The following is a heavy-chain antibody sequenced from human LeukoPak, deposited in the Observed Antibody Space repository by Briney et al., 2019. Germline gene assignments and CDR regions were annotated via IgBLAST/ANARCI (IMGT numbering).Heavy chain of an antibody. J-gene: IGHJ4*02. V-gene: IGHV1-3*01. CDR2: INAGNGNT. Sequence: GASVKVSCKASGYTFTSYAMHWVRQAPGQRLEWMGWINAGNGNTKYSQKFQGRVTMTRDTSTSTVYMELSSLRSEDTAVYYCARGLKPPWDSTDYHDWGQGTLVTVSS. CDR1: GYTFTSYA. D-gene: IGHD5-12*01. CDR3: ARGLKPPWDSTDYHD.